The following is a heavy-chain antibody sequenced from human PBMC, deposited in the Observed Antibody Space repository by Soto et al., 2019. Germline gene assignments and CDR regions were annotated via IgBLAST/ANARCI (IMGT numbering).Heavy chain of an antibody. CDR1: GFTFSSSW. CDR2: IKHDGSEV. CDR3: AGIQNNWFDP. Sequence: EVQLVESGGGLVQPGGSLRLTCTASGFTFSSSWMAWVRQAPGKGLEWVGNIKHDGSEVYYLDSVRGRFTISRDSAWKSLYLQVNSLRAEDTAVYYGAGIQNNWFDPWGQGTLVAVSS. J-gene: IGHJ5*02. V-gene: IGHV3-7*01.